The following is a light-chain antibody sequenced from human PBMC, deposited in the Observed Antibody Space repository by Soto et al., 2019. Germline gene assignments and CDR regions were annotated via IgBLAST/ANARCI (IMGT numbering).Light chain of an antibody. V-gene: IGKV1-8*01. Sequence: AIRMTQSPSSFSAYTRDRVMISWRASQGISSYLAWYQQKPGKAPKLLIYAASTLQSGVPSRFSGSGSGTDFTLAISCLQSEDFATYYCQQYYSYPLTFGGGTMV. CDR3: QQYYSYPLT. J-gene: IGKJ4*01. CDR1: QGISSY. CDR2: AAS.